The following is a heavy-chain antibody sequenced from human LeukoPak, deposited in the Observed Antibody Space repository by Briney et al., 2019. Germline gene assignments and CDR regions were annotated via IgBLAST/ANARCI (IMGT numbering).Heavy chain of an antibody. J-gene: IGHJ4*02. D-gene: IGHD2-2*01. CDR2: IYYTGST. CDR3: ARREVVVVPADY. Sequence: PSETLSLTCTVSGGSISSSSYYWGWLRQPPGKGLEWIGRIYYTGSTYYSPSLKSRVTISVATSKNKFSLKLSSVTAADTAVYYCARREVVVVPADYWGQGTLVTVSS. CDR1: GGSISSSSYY. V-gene: IGHV4-39*01.